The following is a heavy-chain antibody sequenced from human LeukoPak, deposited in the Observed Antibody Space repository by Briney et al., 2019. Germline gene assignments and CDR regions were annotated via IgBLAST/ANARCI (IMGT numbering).Heavy chain of an antibody. D-gene: IGHD2-15*01. J-gene: IGHJ4*02. CDR3: ARDHCSPGTCLGGH. CDR1: GDTFIPYT. Sequence: SVKVSCKAPGDTFIPYTFSWVRQAPGQGLEWIGRIIPSLDVANYAHKFQGRVTLSVDRDTATTYMEVTSLRSEDTAIYYCARDHCSPGTCLGGHWGQGTLVTVSS. V-gene: IGHV1-69*04. CDR2: IIPSLDVA.